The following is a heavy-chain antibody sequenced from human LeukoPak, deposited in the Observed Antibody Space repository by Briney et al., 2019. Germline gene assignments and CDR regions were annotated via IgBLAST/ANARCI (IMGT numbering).Heavy chain of an antibody. CDR1: GYTFTGYY. CDR3: ARVDNWNYSYRFDP. CDR2: INPNSGGT. V-gene: IGHV1-2*02. D-gene: IGHD1-7*01. J-gene: IGHJ5*02. Sequence: ASVKVSCKASGYTFTGYYMHWVRQAPGQGLEWMGWINPNSGGTNYAQKFQGRVTMTRDTSISTAYMELSRLRSDDTAVYYCARVDNWNYSYRFDPWGQGTLVTVSS.